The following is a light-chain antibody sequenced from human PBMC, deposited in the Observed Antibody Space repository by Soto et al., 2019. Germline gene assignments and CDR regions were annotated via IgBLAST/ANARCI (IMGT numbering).Light chain of an antibody. CDR2: ADS. V-gene: IGLV3-21*02. CDR1: NIGSKS. J-gene: IGLJ1*01. Sequence: SYEPTQAPSVSVAPGQTARIGCGGDNIGSKSVHWYQQRPGQAPVLVVYADSDRPSGIPERFSGSNPGNTATLTISRVEAGDEADYYCQVWDYDTDHFVFGPGTKLTVL. CDR3: QVWDYDTDHFV.